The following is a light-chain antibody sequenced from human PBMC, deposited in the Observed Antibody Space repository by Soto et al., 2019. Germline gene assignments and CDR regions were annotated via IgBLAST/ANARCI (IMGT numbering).Light chain of an antibody. CDR2: GAS. CDR1: QSVSSK. Sequence: EIVMTQSPATLSVSPGERATLSCRASQSVSSKLAWYQQKPGQAPRLLIYGASTRATGIPARFSGSGSGTEFTLSLSSLQSEDFAVYYCQHYNNWPPLTFGGGTKVEIK. V-gene: IGKV3-15*01. J-gene: IGKJ4*01. CDR3: QHYNNWPPLT.